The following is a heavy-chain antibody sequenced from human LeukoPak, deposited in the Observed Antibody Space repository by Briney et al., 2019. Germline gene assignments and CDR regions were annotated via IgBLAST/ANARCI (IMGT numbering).Heavy chain of an antibody. CDR2: IYHSGST. D-gene: IGHD3-10*01. V-gene: IGHV4-38-2*01. Sequence: NPSETLSLTCAVSGYSISSGYYWGWIRQPPGKGLEWIGNIYHSGSTDYNPSLKSRLTISVDTSKNQFSLKLNSVTAADTAIYYCTRVTLVRGVSNCFDPWGQGTLVTVSS. CDR3: TRVTLVRGVSNCFDP. J-gene: IGHJ5*02. CDR1: GYSISSGYY.